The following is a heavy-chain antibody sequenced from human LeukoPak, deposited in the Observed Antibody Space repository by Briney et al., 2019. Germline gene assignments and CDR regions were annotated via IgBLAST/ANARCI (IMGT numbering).Heavy chain of an antibody. D-gene: IGHD3-10*01. CDR3: ASTRAVWFGELLYDY. CDR2: IYTSGST. J-gene: IGHJ4*02. Sequence: SETLSLTCTVSGGSISSGSYYWSWIRQPAGKGLEWIGRIYTSGSTNYNPSLKSRVTISVDTSKNQFSLKLSSVTAADTAVYYCASTRAVWFGELLYDYWGQGTLVTVSS. V-gene: IGHV4-61*02. CDR1: GGSISSGSYY.